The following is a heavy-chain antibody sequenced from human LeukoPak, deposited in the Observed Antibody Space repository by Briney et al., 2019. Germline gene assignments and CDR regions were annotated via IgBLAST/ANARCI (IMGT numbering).Heavy chain of an antibody. CDR1: GFIVSNNY. CDR2: IYSGGTT. Sequence: PGGSLRLSCAASGFIVSNNYMSWVRQAPGKGLEWPSVIYSGGTTYYADSVKGRFTISRDNFKNTLYLQMNNLRAEDTAVYYCASAKDTAMVDDAFDIWGQGTMVTVSS. D-gene: IGHD5-18*01. CDR3: ASAKDTAMVDDAFDI. J-gene: IGHJ3*02. V-gene: IGHV3-53*01.